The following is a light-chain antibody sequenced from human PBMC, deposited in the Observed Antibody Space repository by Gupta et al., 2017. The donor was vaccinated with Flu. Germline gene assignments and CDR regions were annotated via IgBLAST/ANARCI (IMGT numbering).Light chain of an antibody. CDR3: YYADTSGTSRGWV. J-gene: IGLJ3*02. V-gene: IGLV3-10*01. Sequence: TARITCSGDEFTKKNGYLYQQKPGQAPVLVIYEENKRHSGIPERFAGSSSGTMATLTISGAQVEEEADDYCYYADTSGTSRGWVFGGGTKLTVL. CDR2: EEN. CDR1: EFTKKN.